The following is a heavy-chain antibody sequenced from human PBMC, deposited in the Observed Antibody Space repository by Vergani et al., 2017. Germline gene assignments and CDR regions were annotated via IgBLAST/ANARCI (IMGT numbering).Heavy chain of an antibody. CDR2: ISGSGGST. CDR1: GFTFSSYA. V-gene: IGHV3-23*01. CDR3: SKGVGAAHPQYFQH. Sequence: EVQLLESGGGLVQPGGSLRLSCAASGFTFSSYAMSWVRQAPGKGLEWVSAISGSGGSTYYADSVKGLFTISRDNSKNTLYLQMNSLRAEYTAVYYCSKGVGAAHPQYFQHWGQGTLVTVSS. J-gene: IGHJ1*01. D-gene: IGHD6-6*01.